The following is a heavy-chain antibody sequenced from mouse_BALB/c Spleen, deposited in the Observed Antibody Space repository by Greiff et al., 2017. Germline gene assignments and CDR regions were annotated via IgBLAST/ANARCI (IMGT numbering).Heavy chain of an antibody. V-gene: IGHV5-6-5*01. D-gene: IGHD2-3*01. Sequence: VKLVESGGGLVKPGGSLKLSCAASGFTFSSYAMSWVRQTPEKRLEWVASISSGGSTYYPDSVKGRFTISRDNARNILYLQMSSLRSEDTAMYYCARERDGYSAWFAYWGQGTLVTVSA. CDR1: GFTFSSYA. CDR2: ISSGGST. J-gene: IGHJ3*01. CDR3: ARERDGYSAWFAY.